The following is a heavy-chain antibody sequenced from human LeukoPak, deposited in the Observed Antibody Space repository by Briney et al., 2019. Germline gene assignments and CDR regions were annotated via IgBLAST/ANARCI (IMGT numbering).Heavy chain of an antibody. J-gene: IGHJ4*02. Sequence: ASVKVSCKASGYTFTGYYMHWVRQAPGQGLEWMGWINPNSGGTNYAQKFQGWVTMTRDTSISTAYMELSRLRSDDTAVYYCARGSGGYSYGYDYWGQGTLVTVSS. CDR3: ARGSGGYSYGYDY. D-gene: IGHD5-18*01. CDR1: GYTFTGYY. CDR2: INPNSGGT. V-gene: IGHV1-2*04.